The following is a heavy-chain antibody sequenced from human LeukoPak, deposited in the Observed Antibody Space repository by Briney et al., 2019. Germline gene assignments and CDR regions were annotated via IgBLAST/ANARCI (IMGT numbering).Heavy chain of an antibody. Sequence: PGGSLRLSCAASGFAVSSNYMSWVRQAPGKGLEWVSVIYSGGSTYYADSVKGRFTISRDNSKNTLYLQMNSLRAEDTAVYYCARVEGRWLRHFDYWGQGTLVTVSS. D-gene: IGHD5-12*01. V-gene: IGHV3-53*01. J-gene: IGHJ4*02. CDR2: IYSGGST. CDR1: GFAVSSNY. CDR3: ARVEGRWLRHFDY.